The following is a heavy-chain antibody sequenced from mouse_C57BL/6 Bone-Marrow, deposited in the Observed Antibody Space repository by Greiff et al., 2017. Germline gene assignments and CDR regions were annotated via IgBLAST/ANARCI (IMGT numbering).Heavy chain of an antibody. CDR2: IRLKSDNYAT. Sequence: EVKLEESGGGLVQPGGSMKLSCVASGFTFSNYWMNWVRQSPEKGLEWVAQIRLKSDNYATHYAKSVKGRLTISRDDSKSSVYLQMNNLRAEDTGIYYCTGDCNCYFDYWGQGTTLTVSS. CDR3: TGDCNCYFDY. J-gene: IGHJ2*01. CDR1: GFTFSNYW. D-gene: IGHD2-1*01. V-gene: IGHV6-3*01.